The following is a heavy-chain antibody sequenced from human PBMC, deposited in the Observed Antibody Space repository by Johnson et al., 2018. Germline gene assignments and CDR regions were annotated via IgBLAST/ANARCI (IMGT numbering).Heavy chain of an antibody. V-gene: IGHV3-66*02. CDR2: IYSGGRT. CDR3: VKQTSATFEEFYGMDV. D-gene: IGHD3-3*01. Sequence: VQLVQSGGGLVQPGGSLRLSCAASGFTVTSTYMTWVRQAPGKGLEWVSGIYSGGRTYYADSVKGRFTISRDNSKKTLYLQMNSLRAEDTAVYYCVKQTSATFEEFYGMDVWGQGTTVIVSS. J-gene: IGHJ6*02. CDR1: GFTVTSTY.